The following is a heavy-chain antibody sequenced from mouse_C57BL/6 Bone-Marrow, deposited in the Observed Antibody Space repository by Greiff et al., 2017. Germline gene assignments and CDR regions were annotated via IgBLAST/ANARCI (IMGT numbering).Heavy chain of an antibody. Sequence: EVQLVESGGGLVKPGGSLKLSCAASGFTFSDYGMHWVRQAPEKGLEWVAYISSGSSTIYYADTVKGRFTISRDNAKNTLFLQMTSLRSEDTAMYYCARPIYYYGSSPFDYWGQGTTLTVSS. CDR3: ARPIYYYGSSPFDY. CDR1: GFTFSDYG. CDR2: ISSGSSTI. D-gene: IGHD1-1*01. V-gene: IGHV5-17*01. J-gene: IGHJ2*01.